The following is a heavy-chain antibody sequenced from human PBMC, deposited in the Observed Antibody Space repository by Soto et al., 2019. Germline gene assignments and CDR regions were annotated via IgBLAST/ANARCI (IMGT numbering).Heavy chain of an antibody. CDR1: GFTFSNYA. CDR3: AKVCGYNYGCLDY. CDR2: TSGGSGNI. V-gene: IGHV3-23*01. Sequence: EVQVLESGGGLVQPGGSLRLSCTTSGFTFSNYAMSWVRQAPVKGLEWVSRTSGGSGNIDYADSVKGRFTISRDNSKNTLYLQMNGLRADDTAVYYCAKVCGYNYGCLDYRGQGTLVTVSS. J-gene: IGHJ4*02. D-gene: IGHD5-18*01.